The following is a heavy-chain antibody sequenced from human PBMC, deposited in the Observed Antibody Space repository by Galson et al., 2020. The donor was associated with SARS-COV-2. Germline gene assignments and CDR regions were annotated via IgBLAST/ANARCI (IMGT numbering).Heavy chain of an antibody. J-gene: IGHJ4*02. CDR1: GFTFSSYE. CDR3: GARLAMTPLGTDY. V-gene: IGHV3-48*03. Sequence: GGSLRLSCAASGFTFSSYEMNWVRQAPGKGLEWVSYISSSGSTIYYADSVKGRFTISRDNAKNSLYLQMNSLRAEDTAVYYCGARLAMTPLGTDYWGQGTLVTVSS. CDR2: ISSSGSTI. D-gene: IGHD5-18*01.